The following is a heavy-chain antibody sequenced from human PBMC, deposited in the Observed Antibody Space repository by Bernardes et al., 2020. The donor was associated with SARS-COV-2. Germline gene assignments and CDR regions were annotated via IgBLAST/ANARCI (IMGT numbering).Heavy chain of an antibody. CDR3: ARVGGYDTSGHY. J-gene: IGHJ4*02. CDR2: LSPNSGNT. V-gene: IGHV1-8*01. Sequence: ASVKVSCKAPGYTFTSYDINWVRQATGQGLEWMGWLSPNSGNTGYAQKFQGRVTMTRNTSISTAYMELSSLRSEDTAVYYCARVGGYDTSGHYWGQGTLVTVSS. D-gene: IGHD3-22*01. CDR1: GYTFTSYD.